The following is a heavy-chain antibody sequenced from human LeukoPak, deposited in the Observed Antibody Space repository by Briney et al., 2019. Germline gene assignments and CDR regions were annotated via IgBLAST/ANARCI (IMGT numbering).Heavy chain of an antibody. D-gene: IGHD6-19*01. J-gene: IGHJ3*02. CDR2: ISGSDGST. CDR1: GLILNYYA. V-gene: IGHV3-23*01. Sequence: QPGGPLRLFCAPSGLILNYYATSWVRQAPGGGLEWVSGISGSDGSTYYADSVKGLFSISRDNSKKTLFLQMNRLRAEDTAVYYCAKSEYSSGWFRAFDIWGQGTLVTVSS. CDR3: AKSEYSSGWFRAFDI.